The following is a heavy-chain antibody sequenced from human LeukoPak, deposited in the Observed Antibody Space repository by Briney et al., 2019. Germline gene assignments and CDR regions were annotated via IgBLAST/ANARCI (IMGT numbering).Heavy chain of an antibody. D-gene: IGHD5-18*01. CDR1: GGTFSSYA. Sequence: SVKVSCKASGGTFSSYAISWVRQAPGQGLEWMGGIIPIFGTANYAQKFQGRVTITADESTSTAYMELSSLRSEDTAVYYCARRGYSYGYGAFDIWGQGTMVTVSS. CDR2: IIPIFGTA. CDR3: ARRGYSYGYGAFDI. V-gene: IGHV1-69*13. J-gene: IGHJ3*02.